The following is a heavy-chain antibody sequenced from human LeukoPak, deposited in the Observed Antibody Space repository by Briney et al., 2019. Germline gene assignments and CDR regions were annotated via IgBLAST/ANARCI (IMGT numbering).Heavy chain of an antibody. J-gene: IGHJ6*04. V-gene: IGHV3-30*18. Sequence: GGSLSLSCAASGFTFCSNGMHWVRQAPGKGLKWVAVILYDGSNKYYADSVKGRFTISRDNTKNTLYLQMNSLRAEDTAVYYCAKSTVTTNIYYYYGMDVWGKGTTVTVSS. D-gene: IGHD4-17*01. CDR3: AKSTVTTNIYYYYGMDV. CDR2: ILYDGSNK. CDR1: GFTFCSNG.